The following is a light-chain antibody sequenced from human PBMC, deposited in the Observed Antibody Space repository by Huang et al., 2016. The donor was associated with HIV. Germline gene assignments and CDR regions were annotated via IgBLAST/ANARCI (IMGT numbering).Light chain of an antibody. CDR2: NAT. CDR1: PSLNKF. Sequence: IVLTQSPATLSLSPGERATLSCRASPSLNKFLAWYQQKPGQAPKLLIYNATDGATGVPAMFSGGGSGTDFTLTITDLKAEDFAIYYCQQRSSSLTFGGGTKVEIK. V-gene: IGKV3-11*01. CDR3: QQRSSSLT. J-gene: IGKJ4*01.